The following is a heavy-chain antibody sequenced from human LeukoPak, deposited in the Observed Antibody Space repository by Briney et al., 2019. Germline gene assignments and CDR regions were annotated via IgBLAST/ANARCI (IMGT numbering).Heavy chain of an antibody. CDR1: DFTFSNYW. J-gene: IGHJ4*02. CDR3: ARRLSNYNYFDY. Sequence: GGSLRLSCVASDFTFSNYWMSWVRQAPGKGLECVANIKQDGSEKYYVDSVKGRFTISRDNAKNSLYLQMNSVRAEDTAVYYCARRLSNYNYFDYWGQGTLVTVSS. D-gene: IGHD4-11*01. CDR2: IKQDGSEK. V-gene: IGHV3-7*01.